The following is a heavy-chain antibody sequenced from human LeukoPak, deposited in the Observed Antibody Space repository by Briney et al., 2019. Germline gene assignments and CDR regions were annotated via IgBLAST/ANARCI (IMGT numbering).Heavy chain of an antibody. CDR1: GFTFGDYA. Sequence: GGSLRLSRTASGFTFGDYAMSWVRQAPGKGLEWVGFIRSKAYGGTTEYAASVKGRFTISRDDSKSIAYLQMNSLKTEDTAVYYCTRSYYDFWSGSWYFDYWGQGTLVTVSS. CDR2: IRSKAYGGTT. J-gene: IGHJ4*02. CDR3: TRSYYDFWSGSWYFDY. D-gene: IGHD3-3*01. V-gene: IGHV3-49*04.